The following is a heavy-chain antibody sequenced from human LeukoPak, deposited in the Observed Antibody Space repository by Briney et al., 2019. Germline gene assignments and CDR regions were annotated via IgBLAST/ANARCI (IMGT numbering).Heavy chain of an antibody. CDR2: IWYDGSNK. Sequence: SGRSLRLSCAASGFTFSSYGMHWVRQAPGKGLEWVAVIWYDGSNKYYADSVKGRFTISRDNSKNTLYLQMNSLRAEDTAVYYCARDGTTVVPLGMDVWGKGTTVTVSS. V-gene: IGHV3-33*01. CDR1: GFTFSSYG. CDR3: ARDGTTVVPLGMDV. D-gene: IGHD4-23*01. J-gene: IGHJ6*04.